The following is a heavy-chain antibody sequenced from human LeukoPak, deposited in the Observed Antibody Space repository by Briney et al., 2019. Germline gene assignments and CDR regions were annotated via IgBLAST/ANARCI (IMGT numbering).Heavy chain of an antibody. D-gene: IGHD1-14*01. Sequence: GGPLRLSCAASGFTFSSYWMSWVRQAPGKGLEWVANIKQDGSEKYYVDSVKGRSTISRDNAENSLYLQVNSLRAEDTAVYYCARNQRRLDYWGQGTLVTVSS. CDR1: GFTFSSYW. V-gene: IGHV3-7*01. J-gene: IGHJ4*02. CDR3: ARNQRRLDY. CDR2: IKQDGSEK.